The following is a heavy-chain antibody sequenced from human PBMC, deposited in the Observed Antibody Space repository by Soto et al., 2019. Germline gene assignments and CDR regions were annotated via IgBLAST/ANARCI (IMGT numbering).Heavy chain of an antibody. CDR1: GFTFTSSA. Sequence: SVKVSCKASGFTFTSSAMQWVRQARGQRLEWIGWIVVGSGNTNYAQKFQERVTFTRDMSTSTAYMELSSLRSEDTAVYYCAALHLGELSLSGWGQGTLVTVSS. D-gene: IGHD3-16*02. J-gene: IGHJ4*02. CDR2: IVVGSGNT. CDR3: AALHLGELSLSG. V-gene: IGHV1-58*02.